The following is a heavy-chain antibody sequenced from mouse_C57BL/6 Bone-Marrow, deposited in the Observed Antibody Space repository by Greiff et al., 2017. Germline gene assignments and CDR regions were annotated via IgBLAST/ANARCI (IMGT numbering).Heavy chain of an antibody. CDR2: IDPNSGGT. CDR1: GYPFPSSW. CDR3: AHYDYDGYYFDY. J-gene: IGHJ2*01. D-gene: IGHD2-4*01. Sequence: QVQLQQPGAELVKPGASVKLSCKASGYPFPSSWMHWVKQRPGRGLEWIGRIDPNSGGTKYKEKFKSQATLTADKSSSTAYMQLSRLSSEDSAVYYCAHYDYDGYYFDYWGQGTTLTVSS. V-gene: IGHV1-72*01.